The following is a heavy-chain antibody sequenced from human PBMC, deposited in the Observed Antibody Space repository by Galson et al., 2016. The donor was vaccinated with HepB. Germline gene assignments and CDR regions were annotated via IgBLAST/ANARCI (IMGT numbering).Heavy chain of an antibody. CDR1: GFIFSSHS. D-gene: IGHD3-10*01. CDR3: AKDLTGRYTIDY. Sequence: LRLSCAASGFIFSSHSMSWVRQAPGKGLEWVAFIGVINDMHYADSVRGRFTISRDDAKNSLYLQINSLRDEDTAVYYCAKDLTGRYTIDYWGQGTLVTVSS. V-gene: IGHV3-48*02. J-gene: IGHJ4*02. CDR2: IGVINDM.